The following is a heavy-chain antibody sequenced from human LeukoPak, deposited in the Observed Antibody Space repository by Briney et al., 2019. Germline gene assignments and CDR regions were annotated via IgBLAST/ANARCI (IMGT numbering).Heavy chain of an antibody. CDR1: GYSLSSGYY. Sequence: SETLSLTCTVSGYSLSSGYYWGWIRQPPGKGLEWIGSIYHSGSTYYNPSLKSRVTISVDTSKNQFSLKLSSVTAADTAVYYCARDPPVESPAGIHYWGQGTLVTVSS. V-gene: IGHV4-38-2*02. CDR2: IYHSGST. CDR3: ARDPPVESPAGIHY. J-gene: IGHJ4*02. D-gene: IGHD2-2*02.